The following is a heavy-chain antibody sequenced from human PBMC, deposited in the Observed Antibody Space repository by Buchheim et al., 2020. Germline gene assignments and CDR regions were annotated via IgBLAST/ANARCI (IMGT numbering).Heavy chain of an antibody. CDR2: IIPILGTA. V-gene: IGHV1-69*01. Sequence: QVQLVQSGAEVKKPGSSVKVSCKASGGTFSSYAISWVRQAPGQGLEWMGGIIPILGTANYAQKFQGRVTITADESTSTAYMELSSLRSEDTAVYYCARSVAYCGGDCYFGMDVWGQGTT. J-gene: IGHJ6*02. CDR3: ARSVAYCGGDCYFGMDV. D-gene: IGHD2-21*01. CDR1: GGTFSSYA.